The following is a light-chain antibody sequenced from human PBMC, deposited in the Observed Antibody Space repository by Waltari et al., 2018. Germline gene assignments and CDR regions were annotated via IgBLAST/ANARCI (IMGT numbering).Light chain of an antibody. CDR1: QSVSSN. J-gene: IGKJ4*01. Sequence: EIVMTQSPATLSVSPGERATLSCRASQSVSSNLAGYQQKPGQAPRLLIYGASTRGTGIPARFSGSGSGTEFTLTISSLQSEDFAVYYCQQYNNWPPLTFGGGTKVEIK. V-gene: IGKV3-15*01. CDR3: QQYNNWPPLT. CDR2: GAS.